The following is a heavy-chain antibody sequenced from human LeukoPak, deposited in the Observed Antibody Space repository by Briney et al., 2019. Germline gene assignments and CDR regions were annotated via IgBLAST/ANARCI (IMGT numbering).Heavy chain of an antibody. Sequence: PGGSLRLSCSASGFTFSSYAMHWVRQAPGKGLEYVSAISSNGGSTYYADSVKGRFTISRDNSKNTVYLQMNSLRVEDTAIYYCARGQEFDDGVFDSWGQGTLVTVSS. J-gene: IGHJ4*02. CDR2: ISSNGGST. CDR3: ARGQEFDDGVFDS. V-gene: IGHV3-64*04. D-gene: IGHD1-1*01. CDR1: GFTFSSYA.